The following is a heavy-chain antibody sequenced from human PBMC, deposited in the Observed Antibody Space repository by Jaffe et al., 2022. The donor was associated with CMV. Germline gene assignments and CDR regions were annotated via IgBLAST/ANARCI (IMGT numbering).Heavy chain of an antibody. V-gene: IGHV4-39*01. J-gene: IGHJ6*03. CDR1: GGSISSSSYY. CDR2: IYYSGST. D-gene: IGHD2-15*01. Sequence: QLQLQESGPGLVKPSETLSLTCTVSGGSISSSSYYWGWIRQPPGKGLEWIGSIYYSGSTYYNPSLKSRVTISVDTSKNQFSLKLSSVTAADTAVYYCARLPVVVVAPHYYYMDVWGKGTTVTVSS. CDR3: ARLPVVVVAPHYYYMDV.